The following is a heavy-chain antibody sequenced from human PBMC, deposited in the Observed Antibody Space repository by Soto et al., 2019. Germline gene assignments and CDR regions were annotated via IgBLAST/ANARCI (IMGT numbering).Heavy chain of an antibody. D-gene: IGHD2-15*01. CDR2: IGSKTNIHAT. Sequence: SLRLSCAASGFTFSGSTMHWVRQASGKGLEWVGRIGSKTNIHATVYAASVKGRFTISRDDSKNTAFLQMNSLKTEDTAVYYCTNDPSGASFFQHWGQGTLVTV. CDR1: GFTFSGST. V-gene: IGHV3-73*01. CDR3: TNDPSGASFFQH. J-gene: IGHJ1*01.